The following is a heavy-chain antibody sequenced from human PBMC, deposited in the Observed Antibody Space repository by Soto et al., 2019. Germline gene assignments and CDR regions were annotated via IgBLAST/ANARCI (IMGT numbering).Heavy chain of an antibody. V-gene: IGHV3-11*05. Sequence: QVQLVESGGGLVKPGGSLRLSCAASGFTFSDFYMTWIRQAPGKGLEWVSDISSSGRYTNYADSVKGRFTISRDNAKSSLYLQMNSLRAEDTAVYYCASYCSSASCYPGLDYWGQGTLVTVSS. J-gene: IGHJ4*02. CDR1: GFTFSDFY. CDR3: ASYCSSASCYPGLDY. CDR2: ISSSGRYT. D-gene: IGHD2-2*01.